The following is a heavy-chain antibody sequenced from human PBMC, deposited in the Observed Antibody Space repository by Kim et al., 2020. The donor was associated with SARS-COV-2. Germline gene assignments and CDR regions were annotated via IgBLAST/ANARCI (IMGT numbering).Heavy chain of an antibody. CDR3: ARDYYVSSGYVYYYYYGMDV. J-gene: IGHJ6*02. Sequence: GRFTISRDNSKNTLYLQMNSLRAEDTAVYYCARDYYVSSGYVYYYYYGMDVWGQGTTVTVSS. D-gene: IGHD3-22*01. V-gene: IGHV3-66*01.